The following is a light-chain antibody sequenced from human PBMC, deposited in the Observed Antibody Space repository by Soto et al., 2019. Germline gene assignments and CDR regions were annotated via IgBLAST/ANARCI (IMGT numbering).Light chain of an antibody. J-gene: IGKJ4*01. CDR1: QSISNW. Sequence: DSQVTQAPSSLPASVGDRVTITCRASQSISNWLAWYQQKPGKDPNLLIYRASSLESGVPSRFRGSGSGTEFTLTISSLQPDDFVTYYCQLYQSYSSFAGGTKL. CDR3: QLYQSYSS. CDR2: RAS. V-gene: IGKV1-5*01.